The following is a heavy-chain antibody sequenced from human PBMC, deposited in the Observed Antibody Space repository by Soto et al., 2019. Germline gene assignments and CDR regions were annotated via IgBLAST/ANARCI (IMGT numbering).Heavy chain of an antibody. J-gene: IGHJ4*02. D-gene: IGHD1-26*01. CDR3: ARDLSGKAGY. CDR2: ISGYNGTT. CDR1: GYTCTSYG. Sequence: QVQLVQSGAAVKKPWASVKVSCKASGYTCTSYGINWVRQAPGQGLEWLGWISGYNGTTRYAEKLQGGITMTTTTSTRTADMKQRSRRCDDAAVYYCARDLSGKAGYWGQGTLVTVSS. V-gene: IGHV1-18*01.